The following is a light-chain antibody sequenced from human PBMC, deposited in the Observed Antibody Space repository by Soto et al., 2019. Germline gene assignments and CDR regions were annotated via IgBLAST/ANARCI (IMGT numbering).Light chain of an antibody. CDR1: QSVSPY. CDR3: QQYGSSPPVT. Sequence: EIVLTQSPGTLSLSPGERATLSCRASQSVSPYLAWYQHKPGQAPRLLIYGASSRATGIPVRFSGSGSGTAFTLTISRLEPEDFAVYFCQQYGSSPPVTFGPGTKVDIK. CDR2: GAS. J-gene: IGKJ3*01. V-gene: IGKV3-20*01.